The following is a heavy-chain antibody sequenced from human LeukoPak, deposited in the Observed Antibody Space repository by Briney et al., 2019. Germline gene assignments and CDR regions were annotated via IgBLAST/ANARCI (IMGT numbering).Heavy chain of an antibody. CDR2: ISGSDNTI. CDR1: GFTFSDYY. Sequence: GGSLRLSCAASGFTFSDYYMSWIRQAPWKGREWVSYISGSDNTIYYADSVKGRFTMSSDNAKNSLYLQMNSLRAEDTAVYYCARDLGQYYDTSDNWFDPWGQGTLVTVSS. J-gene: IGHJ5*02. V-gene: IGHV3-11*04. CDR3: ARDLGQYYDTSDNWFDP. D-gene: IGHD3-22*01.